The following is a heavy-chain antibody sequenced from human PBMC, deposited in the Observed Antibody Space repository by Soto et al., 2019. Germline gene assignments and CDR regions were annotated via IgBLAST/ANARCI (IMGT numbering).Heavy chain of an antibody. V-gene: IGHV5-51*01. CDR3: AKRKGTTRTPIGY. D-gene: IGHD1-7*01. CDR2: IYPGDSDT. Sequence: GESLKISCKGSGYSFTNYWIDWVRQMPGKGLEWMGIIYPGDSDTRYSPSFRGQVTISADKSTSTAYLQWSSLKASDTAIYYCAKRKGTTRTPIGYWGKGTLVPVSS. J-gene: IGHJ4*02. CDR1: GYSFTNYW.